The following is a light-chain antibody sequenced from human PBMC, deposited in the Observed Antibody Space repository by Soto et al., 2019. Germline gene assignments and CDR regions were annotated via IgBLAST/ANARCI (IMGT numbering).Light chain of an antibody. Sequence: IVLTQSPGTLSLSPGEMATLSCRASQGVSSNSLAWYQQKPGQAPRLLIYGASSRATGIPDRFSASGSGTDFTLTINRLEPEDFAVYYCQQYGNSPRFTFGPGTKVEI. J-gene: IGKJ3*01. CDR3: QQYGNSPRFT. CDR2: GAS. V-gene: IGKV3-20*01. CDR1: QGVSSNS.